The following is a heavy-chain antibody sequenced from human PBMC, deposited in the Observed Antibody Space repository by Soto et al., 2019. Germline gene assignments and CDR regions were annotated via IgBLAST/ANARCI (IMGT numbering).Heavy chain of an antibody. J-gene: IGHJ4*02. Sequence: QALSIAWYISWGSFSSNTSSWNCIRQSPSRGLEWLGRTYFRSKWYNDYAVSVKSRIIINPDTSNNQFSLQLNSVTPEDTAVYLCAKGENLGPKTGYAFDHWGQGIMVTVSS. CDR1: WGSFSSNTSS. D-gene: IGHD5-12*01. CDR2: TYFRSKWYN. V-gene: IGHV6-1*01. CDR3: AKGENLGPKTGYAFDH.